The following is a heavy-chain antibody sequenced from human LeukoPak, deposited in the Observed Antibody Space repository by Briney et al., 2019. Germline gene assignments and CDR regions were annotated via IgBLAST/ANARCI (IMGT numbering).Heavy chain of an antibody. CDR2: INHSGST. V-gene: IGHV4-34*01. CDR3: ASGGGPTNWFDP. D-gene: IGHD1-26*01. Sequence: SETLSLTCAVYGGSFSGYYWSWIRQPPGKGLEWIGEINHSGSTNYNPSLKSRVTISVDTSKNQFSLKLSSVTAADTAVYYCASGGGPTNWFDPWGQGTLATVSS. J-gene: IGHJ5*02. CDR1: GGSFSGYY.